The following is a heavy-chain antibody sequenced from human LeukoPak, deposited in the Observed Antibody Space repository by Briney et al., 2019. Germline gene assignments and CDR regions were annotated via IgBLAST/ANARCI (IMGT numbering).Heavy chain of an antibody. CDR1: GFTFSSYW. Sequence: GGSLRLSCAASGFTFSSYWMSWVRQAPGKGLEWVANIKQDGSERYYVDSVKGRFTISRDNAKNSLYLQMNSLRAEDTAVYYCAREFEYNWNDLGYWGQGTLVTVSS. J-gene: IGHJ4*02. CDR3: AREFEYNWNDLGY. D-gene: IGHD1-20*01. V-gene: IGHV3-7*03. CDR2: IKQDGSER.